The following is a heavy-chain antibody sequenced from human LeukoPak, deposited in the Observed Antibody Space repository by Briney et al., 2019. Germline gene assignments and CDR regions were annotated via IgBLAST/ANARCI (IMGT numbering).Heavy chain of an antibody. CDR3: ARARGVI. V-gene: IGHV3-7*01. Sequence: GGSLRLSCAASGFTFSRYWMSWVRQAPGKGLEWVANIKQDGSEKYYVDSVKGRFTISRDNAKNSLYLQMNSLRAEDTAVYYCARARGVIWGQGTLVTVSS. CDR2: IKQDGSEK. CDR1: GFTFSRYW. D-gene: IGHD3-10*01. J-gene: IGHJ4*02.